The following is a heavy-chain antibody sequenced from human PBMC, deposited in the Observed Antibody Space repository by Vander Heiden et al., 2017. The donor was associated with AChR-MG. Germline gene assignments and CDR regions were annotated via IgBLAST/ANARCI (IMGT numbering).Heavy chain of an antibody. J-gene: IGHJ6*02. CDR2: ISSSSSYI. D-gene: IGHD3-3*01. Sequence: EVQLVESGGGLVKPGGSLRLSCAASGFTFRSYSLNWVRQAPGKGLEWVSSISSSSSYIYYADSVKGRFTISRDNAKNSLYLQMNSLRAEDTAVYYCSGGYYDFWSGYSTYYYYGMDVWGQGTTVTVSS. CDR1: GFTFRSYS. V-gene: IGHV3-21*01. CDR3: SGGYYDFWSGYSTYYYYGMDV.